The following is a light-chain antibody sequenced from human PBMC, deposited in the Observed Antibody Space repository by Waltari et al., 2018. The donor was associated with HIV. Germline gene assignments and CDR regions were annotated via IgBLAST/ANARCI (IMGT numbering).Light chain of an antibody. CDR1: ALSKQY. CDR2: KDT. J-gene: IGLJ1*01. Sequence: SNDLTQSSSVSVSPGQTARITCSGAALSKQYSYWYQHKPGQAPLLLIYKDTERPAEIPERFAGSSSGTTATVTSTGVQPEDEADYYCQSADISGTHLFVFAAGTKVTVL. CDR3: QSADISGTHLFV. V-gene: IGLV3-25*03.